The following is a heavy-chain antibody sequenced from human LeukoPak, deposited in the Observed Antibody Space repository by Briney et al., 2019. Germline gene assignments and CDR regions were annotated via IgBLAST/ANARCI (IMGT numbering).Heavy chain of an antibody. Sequence: SVRVSCKASGGTFSSYAISWVHQPPGQGLEWMGGIIPIFGTANYAQKFQGRVTITADESTSTAYMELSSLRSEDTAVYYCARTSCGGDCSFDYWGQGTLVTVSS. V-gene: IGHV1-69*01. CDR3: ARTSCGGDCSFDY. CDR1: GGTFSSYA. D-gene: IGHD2-21*02. J-gene: IGHJ4*02. CDR2: IIPIFGTA.